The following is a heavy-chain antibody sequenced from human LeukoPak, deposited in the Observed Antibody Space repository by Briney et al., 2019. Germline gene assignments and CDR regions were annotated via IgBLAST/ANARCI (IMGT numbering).Heavy chain of an antibody. CDR3: AKGGVRDYFDY. Sequence: PGGSLRLTCAASGVSFSSYAMSWVRHPPGKGLEWVSAISGSGGSTYYADSVKGRLTIFTDNSNNTLYPQMSSLRAEDTPVYYCAKGGVRDYFDYWGQGTLVTVS. J-gene: IGHJ4*02. CDR1: GVSFSSYA. D-gene: IGHD3-10*01. V-gene: IGHV3-23*01. CDR2: ISGSGGST.